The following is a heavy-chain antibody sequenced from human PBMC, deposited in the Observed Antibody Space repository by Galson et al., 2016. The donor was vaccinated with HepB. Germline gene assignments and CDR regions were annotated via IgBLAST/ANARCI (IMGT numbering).Heavy chain of an antibody. V-gene: IGHV2-70*01. CDR1: GFSLSTSGMC. CDR3: ARVKNYYYGMDV. CDR2: IDWDADT. Sequence: PALVKPTQTLTLTCTFSGFSLSTSGMCMSWIRQPPGKALEGLALIDWDADTYYSTSLKTRLTISKDTSKNQVVLTMTNMDPVDTATYYCARVKNYYYGMDVWGQGTPVTVSS. J-gene: IGHJ6*02.